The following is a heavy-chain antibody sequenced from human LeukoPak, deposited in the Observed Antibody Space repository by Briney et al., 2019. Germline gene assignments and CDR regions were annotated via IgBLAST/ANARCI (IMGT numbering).Heavy chain of an antibody. V-gene: IGHV3-33*08. CDR2: IGYDGSNK. D-gene: IGHD3-22*01. CDR3: ARDYDSSGYYFDY. J-gene: IGHJ4*02. Sequence: GGSLRLSCAASGFTFSSYGMPWVRQAPGKGLEWVAVIGYDGSNKYYADSVKGRFTISRDNSKNTLYLQRNSLRAEDTAVYYCARDYDSSGYYFDYWGQGTLVTVSS. CDR1: GFTFSSYG.